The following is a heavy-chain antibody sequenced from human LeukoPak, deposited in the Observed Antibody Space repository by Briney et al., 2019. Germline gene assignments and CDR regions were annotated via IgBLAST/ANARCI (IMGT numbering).Heavy chain of an antibody. V-gene: IGHV3-64D*06. CDR1: GFTFSSYA. CDR2: VSSNGGSR. D-gene: IGHD1-1*01. Sequence: PGGSLRLSCSASGFTFSSYAMHWVRQAPGKGLEYVSAVSSNGGSRYYADSVKGRFTISRDNSKNTLHLQMSSLRAEDTAVYYCVVQGWVFRAPTQYYFDYWGQGTLVTVSS. J-gene: IGHJ4*02. CDR3: VVQGWVFRAPTQYYFDY.